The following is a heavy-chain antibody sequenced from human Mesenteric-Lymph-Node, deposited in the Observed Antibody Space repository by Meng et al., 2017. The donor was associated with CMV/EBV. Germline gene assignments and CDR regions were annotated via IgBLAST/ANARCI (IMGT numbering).Heavy chain of an antibody. CDR1: GGTFSSYA. V-gene: IGHV1-46*01. CDR3: ARGGYCSSTSCYSDNWFDP. D-gene: IGHD2-2*02. CDR2: INPSGGST. J-gene: IGHJ5*02. Sequence: ASVKVSCKASGGTFSSYAISWVRQAPGQGLEWMGIINPSGGSTSYAQKFQGRVTMTRDTSTSTVYMELSSLRSEDTAVYYCARGGYCSSTSCYSDNWFDPWGQGTLVTVSS.